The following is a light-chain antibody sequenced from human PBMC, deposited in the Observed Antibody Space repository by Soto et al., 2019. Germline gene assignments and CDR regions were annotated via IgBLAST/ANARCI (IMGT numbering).Light chain of an antibody. V-gene: IGLV2-23*02. J-gene: IGLJ3*02. CDR1: SSDVGSYNL. CDR2: EVS. Sequence: QSVLTQPASVSGSPGQSITISCTGTSSDVGSYNLVSWYQQHPGKAPKLMIYEVSTRPSGVSNRFSGSKSGNTASLTISGLQAEDEADYYCCSYAGSSTLVFGGGTQLTVL. CDR3: CSYAGSSTLV.